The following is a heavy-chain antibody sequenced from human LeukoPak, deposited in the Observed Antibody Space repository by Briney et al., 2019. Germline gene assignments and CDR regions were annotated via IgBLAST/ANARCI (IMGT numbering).Heavy chain of an antibody. CDR2: IIPIFGTA. CDR1: GGTFSSYA. Sequence: SVKVSCKASGGTFSSYAISWVRQAPGQGLEWMGGIIPIFGTANYAQKFQGRVTITADESTSTAYMELSSLRSEDTAVYYCAGGSGYVELAYFDYWGQGTLVTVSS. CDR3: AGGSGYVELAYFDY. J-gene: IGHJ4*02. V-gene: IGHV1-69*13. D-gene: IGHD3-22*01.